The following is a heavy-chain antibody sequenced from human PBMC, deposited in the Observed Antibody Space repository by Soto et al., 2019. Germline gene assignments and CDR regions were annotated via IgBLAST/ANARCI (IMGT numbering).Heavy chain of an antibody. J-gene: IGHJ5*02. CDR2: MYHSGST. CDR3: ATSNWFDP. Sequence: SETLSLTCAVSGGSISSGGYSWSWILHPPGKGLEWIGYMYHSGSTYYNPSLKSRVTISIDRSKNQFSLKLSSVTAADTAVYYCATSNWFDPWGQGTLVTVSS. V-gene: IGHV4-30-2*01. CDR1: GGSISSGGYS. D-gene: IGHD2-2*01.